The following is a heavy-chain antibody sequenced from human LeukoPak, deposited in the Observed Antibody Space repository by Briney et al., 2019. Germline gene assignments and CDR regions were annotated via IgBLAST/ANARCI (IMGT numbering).Heavy chain of an antibody. J-gene: IGHJ4*02. CDR1: GFTFGDYA. V-gene: IGHV3-49*04. Sequence: QPGGSLRLSCTASGFTFGDYAMSWVRQAPGKGLEWVGFIRSKAYGGTTEYAASVKGRFTISRDDSKSIAYLQMNSLKTEDTAVYYCTRSYSSSWPAYFDYWGQGTLVTVSS. CDR2: IRSKAYGGTT. CDR3: TRSYSSSWPAYFDY. D-gene: IGHD6-13*01.